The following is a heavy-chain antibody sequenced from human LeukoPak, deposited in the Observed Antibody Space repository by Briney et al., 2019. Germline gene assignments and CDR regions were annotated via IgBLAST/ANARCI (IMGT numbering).Heavy chain of an antibody. Sequence: SETLSLTCTVSGDSINSGGYYWSWIRQHSGKGLEWIGFIYYTGYTYSNPSLKSRFAISLDTSKNQFSLKLNSVTAADTAVYYCARDPGGFGELFGTSGLDVWGQGTTVLVSS. CDR2: IYYTGYT. CDR1: GDSINSGGYY. D-gene: IGHD3-10*01. CDR3: ARDPGGFGELFGTSGLDV. V-gene: IGHV4-31*03. J-gene: IGHJ6*02.